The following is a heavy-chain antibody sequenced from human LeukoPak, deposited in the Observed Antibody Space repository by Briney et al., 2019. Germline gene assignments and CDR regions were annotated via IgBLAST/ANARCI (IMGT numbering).Heavy chain of an antibody. V-gene: IGHV1-24*01. J-gene: IGHJ4*02. CDR1: GYTLTELS. Sequence: GASVTVSYKVSGYTLTELSMHLVRQAPGKGLEGMGGFDAEDGETMYPQKFQGRVTINEDTSTDTAYIELGSQRSEGRAVDHLVTFVPYFDYWGQGSLVTVSS. CDR2: FDAEDGET. D-gene: IGHD2-2*01. CDR3: VTFVPYFDY.